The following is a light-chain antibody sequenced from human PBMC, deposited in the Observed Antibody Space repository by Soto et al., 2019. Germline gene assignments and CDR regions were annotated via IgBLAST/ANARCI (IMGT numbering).Light chain of an antibody. CDR3: MKALQTPPT. CDR1: QALLHSNGYNY. CDR2: LGS. Sequence: DIVMTQSPGALPGTPGEAASISCRSSQALLHSNGYNYLDAYLQKSGQSPQLLIYLGSNRSSGVPDRFSGSGSGTDFTLKISRVEAEDVGVDYCMKALQTPPTFGQGTRLEIK. V-gene: IGKV2-28*01. J-gene: IGKJ5*01.